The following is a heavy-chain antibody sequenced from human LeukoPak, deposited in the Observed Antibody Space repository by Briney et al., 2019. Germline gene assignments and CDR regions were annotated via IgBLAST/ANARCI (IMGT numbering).Heavy chain of an antibody. CDR1: GFTFLTSA. Sequence: GTSVKVSCKASGFTFLTSAMQWVRQARGQRLEWIGWIVLGSGNTVYSHKFHDRVIITRDMSTSTVYMELDSLGSEDTAVYYCAAQRGASLHDFWSTRLFDPWGQGTLVTVSS. CDR2: IVLGSGNT. CDR3: AAQRGASLHDFWSTRLFDP. V-gene: IGHV1-58*02. D-gene: IGHD3-3*01. J-gene: IGHJ5*02.